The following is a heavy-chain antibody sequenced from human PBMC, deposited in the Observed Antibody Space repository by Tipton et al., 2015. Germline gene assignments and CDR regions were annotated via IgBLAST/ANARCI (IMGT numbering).Heavy chain of an antibody. Sequence: TLSLTCTVSGGSISSGTYFWNWIRQHPGKGLEWIGYIYDSGSTYYNPYLKSRVTISVDTSKNQFSLKLTSVTATDTAVYYCARDRFSMVRGGFDIWGQGTMVTVSS. D-gene: IGHD3-10*01. J-gene: IGHJ3*02. CDR1: GGSISSGTYF. CDR3: ARDRFSMVRGGFDI. CDR2: IYDSGST. V-gene: IGHV4-31*03.